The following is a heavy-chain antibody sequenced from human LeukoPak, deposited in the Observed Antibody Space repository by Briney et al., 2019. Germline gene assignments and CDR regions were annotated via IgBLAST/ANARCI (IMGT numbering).Heavy chain of an antibody. V-gene: IGHV4-38-2*02. J-gene: IGHJ3*02. Sequence: SETLSLTCTVSGYSISSGYYWGWIRQPPGKGLEWIGSIYHSGSTDHNPSLKSRVTMSVDRSKNQFSLKLSSVTAADTAVYYCARYSVTHAFDIWGQGTMVTVSS. CDR3: ARYSVTHAFDI. D-gene: IGHD4-17*01. CDR1: GYSISSGYY. CDR2: IYHSGST.